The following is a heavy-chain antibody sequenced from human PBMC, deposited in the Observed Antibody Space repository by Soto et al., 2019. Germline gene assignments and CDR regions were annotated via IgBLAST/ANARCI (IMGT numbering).Heavy chain of an antibody. J-gene: IGHJ4*02. CDR1: GYSFAGYW. D-gene: IGHD3-22*01. V-gene: IGHV5-10-1*01. CDR2: IDPSDSQT. CDR3: ARQIYDSDTGPNFQYYFDS. Sequence: GESLKISCKGSGYSFAGYWITWVRQKPGKGLEWMGRIDPSDSQTYYSPSFRGHVSISATKSITTVFLQWSSLRASDTAMYYCARQIYDSDTGPNFQYYFDSWGQGTPVTVSS.